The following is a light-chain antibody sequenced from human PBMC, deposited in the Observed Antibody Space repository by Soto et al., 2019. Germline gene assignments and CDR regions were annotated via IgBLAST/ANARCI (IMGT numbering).Light chain of an antibody. V-gene: IGKV3-20*01. J-gene: IGKJ1*01. CDR3: QQYGRSGT. CDR1: QSISRTY. Sequence: TQSPSSVSASVGDRATLSCRASQSISRTYLAWYQQKPVQAPRLLIYATSSRATGIPDRFSGSGSGTDFTLTISRLEPEDFAVYYCQQYGRSGTFGQGTKVDIK. CDR2: ATS.